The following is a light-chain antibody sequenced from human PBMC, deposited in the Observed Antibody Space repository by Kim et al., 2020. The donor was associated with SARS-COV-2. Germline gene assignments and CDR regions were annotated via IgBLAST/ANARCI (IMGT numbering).Light chain of an antibody. CDR3: QQYNNWPLS. CDR2: GVS. V-gene: IGKV3-15*01. Sequence: VSPGERATLSCRASQSVSSNLAWYQQKPGQAPRLLIYGVSTRATDIPARFSGGGSGTEFTLTISSLQSEDFAIYHCQQYNNWPLSFGGGTKVDIK. CDR1: QSVSSN. J-gene: IGKJ4*01.